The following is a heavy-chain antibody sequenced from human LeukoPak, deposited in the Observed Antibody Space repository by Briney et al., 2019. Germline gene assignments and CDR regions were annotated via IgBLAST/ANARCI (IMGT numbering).Heavy chain of an antibody. CDR1: GGSISSSSYY. D-gene: IGHD3-22*01. Sequence: SETLSLTCTVSGGSISSSSYYWGWIRQPPGKGLEWIGYIYYSGSTNYNPSLKSRVTISVDTSKNQFSLKLSSVTAADTAVYYCASLGHLGGLSATENYWGQGTLVTVSS. CDR2: IYYSGST. V-gene: IGHV4-61*05. CDR3: ASLGHLGGLSATENY. J-gene: IGHJ4*02.